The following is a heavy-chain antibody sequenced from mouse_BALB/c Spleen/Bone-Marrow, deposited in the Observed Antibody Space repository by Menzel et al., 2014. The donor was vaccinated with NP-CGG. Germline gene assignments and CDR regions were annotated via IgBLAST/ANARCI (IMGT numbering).Heavy chain of an antibody. CDR1: GYTFTSYW. Sequence: VQLQQSGAELVRPGASVKLSCKASGYTFTSYWINWVKQRPGQGLEWIGNIYPSDSYTNYNQKFKDKATLTVDKSSSTAYMQLSSPTSEDSAVNYCTLQSPMDYWGQGTSVTVSS. V-gene: IGHV1-69*02. J-gene: IGHJ4*01. CDR3: TLQSPMDY. CDR2: IYPSDSYT.